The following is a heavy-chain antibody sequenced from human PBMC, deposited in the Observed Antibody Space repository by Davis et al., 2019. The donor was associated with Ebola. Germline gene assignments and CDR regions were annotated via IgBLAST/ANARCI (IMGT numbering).Heavy chain of an antibody. CDR2: ISAYNGNT. CDR3: ARGRNGGWDFDY. Sequence: ASVTVSCQASGYTFTSYGISWVRQAPGQGLEWMGWISAYNGNTNYAQKLQGRVTMTTDTSTSTAYMELRSLTSDDTAEYYCARGRNGGWDFDYWGQGTRVTVSS. V-gene: IGHV1-18*01. CDR1: GYTFTSYG. D-gene: IGHD6-19*01. J-gene: IGHJ4*02.